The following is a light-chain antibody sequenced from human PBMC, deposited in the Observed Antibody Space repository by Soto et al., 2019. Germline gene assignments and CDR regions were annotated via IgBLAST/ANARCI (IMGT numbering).Light chain of an antibody. CDR2: GAS. CDR1: QSVSSSY. CDR3: QKYGSSPLT. Sequence: IVLTQSPGTLSLSPGERATLSCRASQSVSSSYLAWYQQKPGQAHRLLIYGASSRDTGIPDRFSGSGSGTDFTLTISRLEPEDFAVYYCQKYGSSPLTFGQGTKVDIK. V-gene: IGKV3-20*01. J-gene: IGKJ1*01.